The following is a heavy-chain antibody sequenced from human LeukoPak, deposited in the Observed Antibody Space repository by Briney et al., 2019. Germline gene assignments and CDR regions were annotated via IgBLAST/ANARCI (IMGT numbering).Heavy chain of an antibody. CDR2: IGTAGDT. Sequence: GGSLRLSCAASGFTFSSYDMHWVRQATGKGLEWVSAIGTAGDTYYPGSVKGRFTISRENAKNSLYLQMNSLRAGDTAVYYCARGGAEEVGATSFDYWGQGTLVTVSS. J-gene: IGHJ4*02. V-gene: IGHV3-13*01. CDR1: GFTFSSYD. D-gene: IGHD1-26*01. CDR3: ARGGAEEVGATSFDY.